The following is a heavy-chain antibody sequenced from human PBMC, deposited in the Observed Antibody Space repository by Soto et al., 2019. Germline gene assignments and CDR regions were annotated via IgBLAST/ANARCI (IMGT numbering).Heavy chain of an antibody. CDR2: IYYSGST. D-gene: IGHD1-26*01. CDR1: GVSISSGGYY. Sequence: SETLSLTCTVSGVSISSGGYYWSWIRQHPGKGLEWIGYIYYSGSTYYNPSLKSRVTISVDTSKNQFSLKLSSVTAADTAVYYCARALIVGATHFDYWGQGTLVTVSS. J-gene: IGHJ4*02. CDR3: ARALIVGATHFDY. V-gene: IGHV4-31*03.